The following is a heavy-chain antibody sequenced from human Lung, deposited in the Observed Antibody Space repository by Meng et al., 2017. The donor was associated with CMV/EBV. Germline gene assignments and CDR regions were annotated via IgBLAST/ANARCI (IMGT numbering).Heavy chain of an antibody. CDR2: INPSGGST. V-gene: IGHV1-46*01. J-gene: IGHJ6*02. CDR1: GYTFTSYY. Sequence: SXXVSXXASGYTFTSYYMHWVRQAPGQGLEWMGIINPSGGSTSYAQKFQGRVTMTRDTSTSTVYTELSSLRSEDTAVYYCARDLVPEGYGRDVWGQGTPVTVSS. CDR3: ARDLVPEGYGRDV. D-gene: IGHD2-2*01.